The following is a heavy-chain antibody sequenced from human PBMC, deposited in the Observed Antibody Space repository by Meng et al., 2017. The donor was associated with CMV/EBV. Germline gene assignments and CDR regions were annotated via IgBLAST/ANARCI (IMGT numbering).Heavy chain of an antibody. V-gene: IGHV3-21*01. CDR3: ARDLGYCSGGSCYSYYFDY. D-gene: IGHD2-15*01. Sequence: GGSLRLSCAASGFTFSDYYMNWVRQAPGKGLEWVSSISSSSSYIYYADSVKGRFTISRDNAKNSLYLQMNSLRAEDTAVYYCARDLGYCSGGSCYSYYFDYWGQGTLVTVSS. CDR1: GFTFSDYY. J-gene: IGHJ4*02. CDR2: ISSSSSYI.